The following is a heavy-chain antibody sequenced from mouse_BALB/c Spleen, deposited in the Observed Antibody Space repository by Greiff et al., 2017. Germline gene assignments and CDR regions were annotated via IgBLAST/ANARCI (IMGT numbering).Heavy chain of an antibody. V-gene: IGHV3-2*02. J-gene: IGHJ4*01. Sequence: DVQLQESGPGLVKPSQSLSLTCTVTGYSITSDYAWNLIRQFPGNKLEWMGYISYSGSTSYNPSLKSRISITRDTSKNQFFLQLNSVTTEDTATYYCARWGDGYSYAMDYWGQGTSVTVSS. CDR1: GYSITSDYA. CDR3: ARWGDGYSYAMDY. CDR2: ISYSGST. D-gene: IGHD2-3*01.